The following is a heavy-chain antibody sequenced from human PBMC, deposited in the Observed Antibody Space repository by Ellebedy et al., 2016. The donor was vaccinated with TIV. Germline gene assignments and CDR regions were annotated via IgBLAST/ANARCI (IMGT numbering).Heavy chain of an antibody. J-gene: IGHJ4*02. CDR3: AKAKPIAIAAAGGYFDY. Sequence: GESLKTSXAASGFTFSSYAMSWVRQAPGKGLEWVSAISGSGGSTYYADSVKGRFTISRDNSKNTLYLQMNSLRAEDTAVYYCAKAKPIAIAAAGGYFDYWGQGTLVTVSS. D-gene: IGHD6-13*01. V-gene: IGHV3-23*01. CDR2: ISGSGGST. CDR1: GFTFSSYA.